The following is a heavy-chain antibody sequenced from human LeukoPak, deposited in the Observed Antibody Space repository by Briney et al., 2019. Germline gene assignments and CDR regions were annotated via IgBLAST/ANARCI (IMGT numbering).Heavy chain of an antibody. CDR3: AKDHSATSSYYYCMDV. D-gene: IGHD1-26*01. CDR1: GFTFSSEW. J-gene: IGHJ6*02. V-gene: IGHV3-23*01. Sequence: GGSLRLSCAASGFTFSSEWMHWVRQAPGRGVVWVSAISGSGGSTYYAASVKCRFTIARYNSKNTLYLQMNSLRAEDTAVYYCAKDHSATSSYYYCMDVWGQGTTVTVSS. CDR2: ISGSGGST.